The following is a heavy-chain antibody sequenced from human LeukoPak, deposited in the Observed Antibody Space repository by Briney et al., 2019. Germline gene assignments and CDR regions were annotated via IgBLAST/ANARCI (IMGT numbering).Heavy chain of an antibody. D-gene: IGHD3-9*01. CDR3: ARVLLRYFDWLSPGVYSDY. CDR1: GGSFSDYY. Sequence: PSETLSLTCAVYGGSFSDYYWSWIRQPPGKGLEWIGYIYYSGSTYYNPSLKSRVTISVDTSKNQFSLKLSSVTAADTAAYYCARVLLRYFDWLSPGVYSDYWGQGTLVTVSS. CDR2: IYYSGST. J-gene: IGHJ4*02. V-gene: IGHV4-30-4*01.